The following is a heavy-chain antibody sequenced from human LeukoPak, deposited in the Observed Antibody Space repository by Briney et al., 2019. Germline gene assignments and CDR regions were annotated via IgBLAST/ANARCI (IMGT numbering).Heavy chain of an antibody. CDR2: ISSSGSAI. J-gene: IGHJ4*02. D-gene: IGHD6-19*01. Sequence: PGGSLRLSCAASGFTFSSYEMNWVRQAPGKGLEWASKISSSGSAIYYADSVKGRFTISRDNAKSTLYLQMNSLRAEDTAVYYCARGGSLGYWGQGTLVTVSS. CDR3: ARGGSLGY. V-gene: IGHV3-48*03. CDR1: GFTFSSYE.